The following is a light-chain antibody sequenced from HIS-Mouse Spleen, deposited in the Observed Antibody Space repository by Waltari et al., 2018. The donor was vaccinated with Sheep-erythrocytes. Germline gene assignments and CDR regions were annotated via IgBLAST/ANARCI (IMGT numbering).Light chain of an antibody. CDR3: QQSYSTPYT. V-gene: IGKV1-39*01. CDR1: QSISSY. Sequence: DIQMTQSPSSLSASLGDRVTITCRASQSISSYVNWYQQKPGKAPKLLIYAASSLQSGVPSRFSGSGSGTDFTLTISSLQPEDFATYYCQQSYSTPYTFGQGTKLEIK. CDR2: AAS. J-gene: IGKJ2*01.